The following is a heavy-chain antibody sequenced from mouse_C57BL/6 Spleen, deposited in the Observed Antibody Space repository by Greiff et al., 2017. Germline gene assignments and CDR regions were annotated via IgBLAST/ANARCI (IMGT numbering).Heavy chain of an antibody. V-gene: IGHV2-2*01. Sequence: VKVEESGPGLVQPSQSLSITCTVSGFSLTGYGVHWVRQSPGKGLEWLGVIWSGGSTDYNAAFISGLSISKDNSKSQVFFKMNSLQAEDTAIYYCARKRYGWGIYAMDYWGQGTSVTVSS. CDR3: ARKRYGWGIYAMDY. CDR2: IWSGGST. CDR1: GFSLTGYG. J-gene: IGHJ4*01. D-gene: IGHD1-2*01.